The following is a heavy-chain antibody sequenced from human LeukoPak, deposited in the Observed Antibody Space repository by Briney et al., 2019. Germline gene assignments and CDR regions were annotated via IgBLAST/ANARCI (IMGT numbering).Heavy chain of an antibody. J-gene: IGHJ6*03. CDR2: LYSSATT. V-gene: IGHV3-53*01. CDR1: GFTVSSNY. CDR3: ARTYYYYYYMDV. Sequence: GGSLRLSCAASGFTVSSNYMTWVRQAPGKGLEWVSILYSSATTYYADSVTGRFTISRDNSKNTLYLQMNSLRAEDTAVYYCARTYYYYYYMDVWGKGSTVTVSS.